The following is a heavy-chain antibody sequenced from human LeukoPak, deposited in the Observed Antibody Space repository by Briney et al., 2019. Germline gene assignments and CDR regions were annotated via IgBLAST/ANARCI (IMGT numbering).Heavy chain of an antibody. J-gene: IGHJ4*02. V-gene: IGHV5-51*01. CDR2: IYPGDSDP. D-gene: IGHD5-18*01. CDR1: GYSFPSYW. CDR3: AKLGYSYGYGYYFDY. Sequence: GESLKISCKGSGYSFPSYWIGWLRQIPGKGLGWMGIIYPGDSDPRYSPSFQGKVTISADKSISTAHLQWSSLKASDTAMYYCAKLGYSYGYGYYFDYWGQGSLVTVSS.